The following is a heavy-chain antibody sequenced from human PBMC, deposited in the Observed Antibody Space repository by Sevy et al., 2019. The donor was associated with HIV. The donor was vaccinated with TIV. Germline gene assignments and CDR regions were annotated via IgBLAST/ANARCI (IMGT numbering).Heavy chain of an antibody. CDR1: GFTFSNAW. D-gene: IGHD3-16*01. V-gene: IGHV3-15*01. J-gene: IGHJ4*02. Sequence: GGSLRLSCAASGFTFSNAWMSWVRQAPGKGLEWVGRIKSKTDGGTTDYAAPVKGRFTISRDVSKNTLYLQMNSLKTEDTAVYYCTTHYGGNVWAYWGQGTLVTVSS. CDR3: TTHYGGNVWAY. CDR2: IKSKTDGGTT.